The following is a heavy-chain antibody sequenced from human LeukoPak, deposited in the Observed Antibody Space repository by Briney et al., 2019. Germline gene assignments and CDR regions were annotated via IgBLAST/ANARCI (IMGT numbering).Heavy chain of an antibody. CDR2: IWYDGSDK. J-gene: IGHJ6*03. CDR1: GFTFGTYG. V-gene: IGHV3-33*03. Sequence: GRSLRLSCAASGFTFGTYGMHWVRQAPGKGLEWVAVIWYDGSDKHYADSVKGRFTISRDNSNNTLYLQINSLRAEDTAVYYCAKVHQGYYYMDVWGRGTTVTVSS. CDR3: AKVHQGYYYMDV. D-gene: IGHD2-2*01.